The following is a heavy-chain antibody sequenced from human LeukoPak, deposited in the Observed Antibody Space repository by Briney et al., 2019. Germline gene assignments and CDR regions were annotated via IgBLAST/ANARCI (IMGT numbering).Heavy chain of an antibody. CDR1: NYTYRNDG. J-gene: IGHJ5*02. Sequence: VTLPCIERNYTYRNDGSSWRRQASGQGAEWMGWIGAYNGKTNYAQKLQGRVTMTTDTPTSTAYMELRSLRSDDTAVYYCARDKDGVLWFGELLSRGLFDPWGQGTLVTVSS. D-gene: IGHD3-10*01. CDR2: IGAYNGKT. CDR3: ARDKDGVLWFGELLSRGLFDP. V-gene: IGHV1-18*01.